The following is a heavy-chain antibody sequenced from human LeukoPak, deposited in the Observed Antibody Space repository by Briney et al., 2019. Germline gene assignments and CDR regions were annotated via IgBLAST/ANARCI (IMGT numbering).Heavy chain of an antibody. CDR2: ISSSGSTI. Sequence: GGSLRLSCAASGFTFSGSAMHWVRQAPGKGLEWVSYISSSGSTIYYADSVKGRFTISRDNAKNSLYLQMNSLRAEDTAVYYCARLGLLTGYSRAFDIWGQGTMVTVSS. CDR3: ARLGLLTGYSRAFDI. J-gene: IGHJ3*02. V-gene: IGHV3-48*04. CDR1: GFTFSGSA. D-gene: IGHD3-9*01.